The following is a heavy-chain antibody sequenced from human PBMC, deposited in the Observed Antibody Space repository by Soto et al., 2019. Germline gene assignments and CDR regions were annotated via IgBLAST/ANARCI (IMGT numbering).Heavy chain of an antibody. CDR3: ARGSRSRGLNLSSRNNAFDI. CDR1: GYTFTSYG. J-gene: IGHJ3*02. D-gene: IGHD5-12*01. V-gene: IGHV1-18*01. Sequence: ASVKVSCKASGYTFTSYGISWVRQAPGQGLEWMGWISAYNGNTNYAQKLQGRVTMTTDTSTSTAYMELRSLRSDDTAVYYCARGSRSRGLNLSSRNNAFDIWGQGTMVTVSS. CDR2: ISAYNGNT.